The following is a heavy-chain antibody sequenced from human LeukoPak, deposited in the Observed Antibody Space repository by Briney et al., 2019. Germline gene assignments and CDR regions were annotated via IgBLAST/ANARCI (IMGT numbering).Heavy chain of an antibody. J-gene: IGHJ3*02. CDR2: ISGGGGST. Sequence: GRSLRLSCAASGFTVSSYAMGWVRQAPGKGLEWVSAISGGGGSTYYADTVKGRFTISRDNSKNTLYLQMNSLRVEDTAVYYCAKDPMATPNRDAFDIWGQGTMGTVSS. CDR1: GFTVSSYA. D-gene: IGHD5-24*01. CDR3: AKDPMATPNRDAFDI. V-gene: IGHV3-23*01.